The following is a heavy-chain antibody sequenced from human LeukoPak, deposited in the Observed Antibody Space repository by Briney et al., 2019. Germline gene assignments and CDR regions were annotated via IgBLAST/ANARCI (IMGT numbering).Heavy chain of an antibody. J-gene: IGHJ6*02. D-gene: IGHD5-18*01. CDR1: GFLFSRYW. Sequence: GGSLTLSRAPSGFLFSRYWIRWVRPARGKGLAWVANIKQDGSEKYSVYSVKGRCTISRDNDKNSLYLQMNSLRAEDTAVYYCAREGDTAMGYGMDVWGQGTTVTVSS. CDR2: IKQDGSEK. V-gene: IGHV3-7*01. CDR3: AREGDTAMGYGMDV.